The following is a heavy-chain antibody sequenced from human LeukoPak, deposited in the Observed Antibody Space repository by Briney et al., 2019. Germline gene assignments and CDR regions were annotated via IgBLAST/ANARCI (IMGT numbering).Heavy chain of an antibody. J-gene: IGHJ4*02. CDR3: ARDPTYYYVFFDY. Sequence: GGSLRLSCAASGFTFSSYSMNWVRQAPGKGLEWVSSISSSSSYIYYADSVKGRFTISRDNAKNSLYLQMNSLRAEDTAVYYCARDPTYYYVFFDYWGQGTLVTVSS. V-gene: IGHV3-21*01. CDR1: GFTFSSYS. CDR2: ISSSSSYI. D-gene: IGHD3-10*02.